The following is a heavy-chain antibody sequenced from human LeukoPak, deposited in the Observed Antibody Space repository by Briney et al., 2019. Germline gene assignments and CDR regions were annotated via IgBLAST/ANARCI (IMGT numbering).Heavy chain of an antibody. Sequence: PGGSLRLSCAASGFTFSSYWMSWVRQAPGTGLEWVANIKQDGSEKYYVDSVKGRFTISRDNAKNSLYLQMNSLRAEDTAVYYCARDGAAAGTRYYYGMDVWGKGTTVTVSS. CDR3: ARDGAAAGTRYYYGMDV. CDR1: GFTFSSYW. J-gene: IGHJ6*04. V-gene: IGHV3-7*03. CDR2: IKQDGSEK. D-gene: IGHD6-13*01.